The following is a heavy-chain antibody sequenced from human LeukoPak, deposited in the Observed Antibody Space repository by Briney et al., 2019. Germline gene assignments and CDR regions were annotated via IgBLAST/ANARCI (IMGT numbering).Heavy chain of an antibody. CDR1: GYTFTGYY. V-gene: IGHV1-2*02. CDR2: INPNSGGT. Sequence: ASVKVSCKASGYTFTGYYMHWVRQAPGQGLEWMGWINPNSGGTNYAQKFQGRVTMTRNTSISTAYMELSSLRSEDTAVYYCAKGPFRLLYRNYGSGSKNWFDPWGQGTLVTVSS. J-gene: IGHJ5*02. D-gene: IGHD3-10*01. CDR3: AKGPFRLLYRNYGSGSKNWFDP.